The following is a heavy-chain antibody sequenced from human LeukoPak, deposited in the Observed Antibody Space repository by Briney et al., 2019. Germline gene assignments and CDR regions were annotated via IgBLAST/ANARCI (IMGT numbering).Heavy chain of an antibody. CDR3: AREVLDCSSTSCYRAGLGLDY. J-gene: IGHJ4*02. D-gene: IGHD2-2*01. CDR2: IIPIFGTA. Sequence: GSSVKVSCKASGGTFSSYAISWVRQAPGQGLEWMGGIIPIFGTANYAQEFQGRVTITTDESTSTAYMELSSLRSEDTAVYYCAREVLDCSSTSCYRAGLGLDYWGQGTLVTVSS. V-gene: IGHV1-69*05. CDR1: GGTFSSYA.